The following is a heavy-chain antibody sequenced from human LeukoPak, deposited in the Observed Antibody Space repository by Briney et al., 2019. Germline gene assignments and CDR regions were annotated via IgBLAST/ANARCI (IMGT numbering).Heavy chain of an antibody. V-gene: IGHV1-18*04. CDR1: GYTFTGYY. CDR3: ARYYDSTGYYYFDY. CDR2: ISAYNGNT. J-gene: IGHJ4*02. Sequence: GASVKVSCKASGYTFTGYYMHWVRQAPGQGLESMGWISAYNGNTNYAQKFQGRVTMTTDTSTSTAYMELRSLRSDDTAVYFCARYYDSTGYYYFDYWGQGTLVTVSS. D-gene: IGHD3-22*01.